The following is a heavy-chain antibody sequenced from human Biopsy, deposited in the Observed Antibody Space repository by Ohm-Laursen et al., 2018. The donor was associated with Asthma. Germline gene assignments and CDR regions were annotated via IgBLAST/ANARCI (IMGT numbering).Heavy chain of an antibody. V-gene: IGHV3-9*01. CDR3: ARGYSGSDRIVYYYSGLEV. D-gene: IGHD5-12*01. Sequence: SLRLSCAASGLNFEDYVMHWVRQAPGKGLEWVSGISWNSRSIGYGDSVKGRFTISRDNTKNSLYLQMNSLSPEDTAVYYCARGYSGSDRIVYYYSGLEVWGQGTTVTVSS. CDR1: GLNFEDYV. CDR2: ISWNSRSI. J-gene: IGHJ6*02.